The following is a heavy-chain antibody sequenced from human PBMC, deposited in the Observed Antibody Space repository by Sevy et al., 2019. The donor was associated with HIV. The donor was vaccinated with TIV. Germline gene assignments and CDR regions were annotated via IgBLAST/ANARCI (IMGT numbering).Heavy chain of an antibody. V-gene: IGHV3-30-3*01. CDR3: ALERLSSDVAEYFEN. CDR1: GFTFSYFS. CDR2: ISYDGSNE. D-gene: IGHD1-1*01. Sequence: GESLKISCAASGFTFSYFSMHWVRQAPGKGLEWVATISYDGSNEHYADSVKGRFTISRDNSKNALYLQMNSLRAEDTAVYSCALERLSSDVAEYFENWGQGTLVTVSS. J-gene: IGHJ1*01.